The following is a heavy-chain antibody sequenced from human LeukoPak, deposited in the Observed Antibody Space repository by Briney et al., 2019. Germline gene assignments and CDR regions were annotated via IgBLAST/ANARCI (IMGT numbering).Heavy chain of an antibody. D-gene: IGHD1-14*01. J-gene: IGHJ6*03. Sequence: GGSLRLSCAASGFTFSSYGMHWVRQAPGKGLEWVAFIRYDGSNKIYADSVKGRFTISRDNSKNTLYLQMNSLRAEDTAVYYCARGRTDRRAYYYYYMDVWGKGTTVTISS. CDR1: GFTFSSYG. CDR3: ARGRTDRRAYYYYYMDV. V-gene: IGHV3-30*02. CDR2: IRYDGSNK.